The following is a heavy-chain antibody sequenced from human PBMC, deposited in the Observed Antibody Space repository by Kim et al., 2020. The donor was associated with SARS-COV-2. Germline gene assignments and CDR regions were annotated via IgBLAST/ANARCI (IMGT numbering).Heavy chain of an antibody. Sequence: GGSLRLSCAASGLTFSRYTMNWVRQTPGKGLEWVASIKSDSSVTYYADSVRGRFTISRDNAKNSLLLQMNRLRAEDTAVYFCASSDPYYFDHWGEGTLVTVSP. CDR3: ASSDPYYFDH. CDR2: IKSDSSVT. J-gene: IGHJ4*02. CDR1: GLTFSRYT. V-gene: IGHV3-48*04.